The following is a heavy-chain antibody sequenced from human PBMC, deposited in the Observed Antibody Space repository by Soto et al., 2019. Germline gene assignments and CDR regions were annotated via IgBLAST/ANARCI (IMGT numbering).Heavy chain of an antibody. CDR3: DRDQTDSGGYSAS. CDR1: GFNFSSYG. V-gene: IGHV3-33*01. CDR2: IWNDGSNE. D-gene: IGHD3-22*01. J-gene: IGHJ5*02. Sequence: PGGSLKLSCEASGFNFSSYGIHWVRQAPGKGLEWVAIIWNDGSNEYYADSVKGRFTISRDNSKNTVYLQVSKLRAEDTAVYFSDRDQTDSGGYSASWGQGTLVTVSS.